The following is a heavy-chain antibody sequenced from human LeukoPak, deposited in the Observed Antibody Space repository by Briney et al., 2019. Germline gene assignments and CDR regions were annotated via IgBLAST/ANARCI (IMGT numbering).Heavy chain of an antibody. CDR2: IIPIFGTA. V-gene: IGHV1-69*05. CDR3: ARSGIVYYYYYMDV. Sequence: ASVKVSCKASGGTFSSYAISWVRRAPGQGLEWMGGIIPIFGTANYAQKFQGRVTITTDESTSTAYMELSSLRSEDTAVYYCARSGIVYYYYYMDVWGKGTTVTVSS. D-gene: IGHD2-21*01. CDR1: GGTFSSYA. J-gene: IGHJ6*03.